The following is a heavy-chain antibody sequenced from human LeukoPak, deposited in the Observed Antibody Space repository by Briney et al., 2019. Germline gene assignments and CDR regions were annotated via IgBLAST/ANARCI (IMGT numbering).Heavy chain of an antibody. Sequence: SETLSLTCTVSGGSISSYYWSWIRQPAGKGLEWIGRIYTSGSTNYNPSLKSRVTMSVDTSKNQFSLKLSSVTAADTAVYYCARGGWRPAPYYYYGMDVWGQGTTVTVSS. V-gene: IGHV4-4*07. CDR3: ARGGWRPAPYYYYGMDV. CDR2: IYTSGST. D-gene: IGHD2-15*01. CDR1: GGSISSYY. J-gene: IGHJ6*02.